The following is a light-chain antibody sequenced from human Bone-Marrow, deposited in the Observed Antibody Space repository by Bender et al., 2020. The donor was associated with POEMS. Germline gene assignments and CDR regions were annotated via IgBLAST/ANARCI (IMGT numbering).Light chain of an antibody. CDR1: GSNFGGNN. Sequence: QSVLSQPPSASGTPGQSVIISCSGTGSNFGGNNVNWYQHLPGTAPRLVVYSNYQRPSGVPARFSGSKSGTSASLAISDLQSEDEVDYYCSSWDDSLSGWVFGGGTKLTVL. J-gene: IGLJ3*02. V-gene: IGLV1-44*01. CDR2: SNY. CDR3: SSWDDSLSGWV.